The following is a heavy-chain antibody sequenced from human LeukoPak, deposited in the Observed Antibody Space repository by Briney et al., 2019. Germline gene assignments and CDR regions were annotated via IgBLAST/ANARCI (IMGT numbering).Heavy chain of an antibody. D-gene: IGHD1-26*01. CDR1: GFTFDYYA. Sequence: GRSLRLSCAASGFTFDYYAMHWVRQAPGKGLEWVAGISWNSGGIEYADSVKGRFTISRDNSKNSLYLQINSLGAEDTALYYCVKSGGSLYYVFDHWGRGTVVTVSS. J-gene: IGHJ3*01. V-gene: IGHV3-9*01. CDR2: ISWNSGGI. CDR3: VKSGGSLYYVFDH.